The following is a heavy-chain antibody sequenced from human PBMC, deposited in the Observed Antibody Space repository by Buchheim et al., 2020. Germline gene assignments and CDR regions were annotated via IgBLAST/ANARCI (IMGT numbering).Heavy chain of an antibody. J-gene: IGHJ2*01. CDR2: INHSGST. CDR1: GGSFSGYY. V-gene: IGHV4-34*01. Sequence: QVQLQQWGAGLLKPSETLSLTCAVYGGSFSGYYWSWIRQPPGKGLEWIGEINHSGSTNYNPSLKSRVTISVDTSKNQFSLKLSSVTAADTAVYYCARRKMVRGVIIYWYFDLWGRGTL. D-gene: IGHD3-10*01. CDR3: ARRKMVRGVIIYWYFDL.